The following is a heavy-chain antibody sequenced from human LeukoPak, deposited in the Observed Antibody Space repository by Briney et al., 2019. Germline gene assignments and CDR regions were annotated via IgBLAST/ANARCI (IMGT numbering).Heavy chain of an antibody. D-gene: IGHD3-10*01. V-gene: IGHV4-34*01. CDR3: ARGWSMVYDY. J-gene: IGHJ4*02. CDR1: GGSFSGYY. CDR2: INHSGST. Sequence: SETLSLTCAVYGGSFSGYYWSWIRQPPGKGLEWIGEINHSGSTNYNPSLKNRVTISVDTSKNQFSLKLSSVTAADTAVYYCARGWSMVYDYWGQGTLVTVSS.